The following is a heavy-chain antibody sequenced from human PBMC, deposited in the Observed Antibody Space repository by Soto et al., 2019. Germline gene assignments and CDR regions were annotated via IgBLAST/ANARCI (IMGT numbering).Heavy chain of an antibody. Sequence: QVQLVQSGAEVKKPGSSVKVSCKASGDTFSSYAISWVRQASGQGLKWMGGIIPIFGTANYAQKFHGRVTITADESTSTAYMELSSLRSEDTAVYYCARDGSGYRSSASPIEVWGQGISVTVYS. J-gene: IGHJ6*02. V-gene: IGHV1-69*01. D-gene: IGHD3-22*01. CDR2: IIPIFGTA. CDR1: GDTFSSYA. CDR3: ARDGSGYRSSASPIEV.